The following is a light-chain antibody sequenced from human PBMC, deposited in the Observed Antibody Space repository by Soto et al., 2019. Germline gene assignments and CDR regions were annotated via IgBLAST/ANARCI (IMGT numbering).Light chain of an antibody. CDR2: DVS. CDR3: NSYTVSGNLDVI. Sequence: QSVLTQPASVSGSPGQSITISCTGTSSDIGDYNYVSWYQQHPGKAPKLIIYDVSNRPSGVSNRFSGSKSCSTASLTISGSQTDDESLEYCNSYTVSGNLDVIFGGGTQLTVL. V-gene: IGLV2-14*03. J-gene: IGLJ7*01. CDR1: SSDIGDYNY.